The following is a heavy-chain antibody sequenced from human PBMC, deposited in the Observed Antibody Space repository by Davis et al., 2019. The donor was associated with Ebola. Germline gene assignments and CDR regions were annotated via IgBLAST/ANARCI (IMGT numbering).Heavy chain of an antibody. V-gene: IGHV1-18*01. CDR2: INNGNGNT. Sequence: AASVKVSCKVSGYTFTSLGTSWVRQVPGQGLEWLGWINNGNGNTNYAQKLQGRVTMTTDTSTSTAYMELRSLRSDDTAVYYCARLRFLEWLFSSMDVWGQGTTVTVSS. D-gene: IGHD3-3*01. CDR1: GYTFTSLG. CDR3: ARLRFLEWLFSSMDV. J-gene: IGHJ6*02.